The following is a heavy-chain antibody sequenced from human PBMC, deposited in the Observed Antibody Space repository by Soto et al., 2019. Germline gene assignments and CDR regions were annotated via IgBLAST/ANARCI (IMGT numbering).Heavy chain of an antibody. V-gene: IGHV3-11*01. CDR3: AIVSSSSWPNVGVVGYYYYGMDV. CDR2: ISSSGSTI. D-gene: IGHD6-13*01. J-gene: IGHJ6*02. Sequence: QVQLVESGGGLVKPGGSLRLSCAASGFTFSDYYMSWIRQAPGKGLEWVSYISSSGSTIYYADSVKGRFTISRDNAKNSXXLXMXXLRAEDTAVYYCAIVSSSSWPNVGVVGYYYYGMDVWGQGTTVTVSS. CDR1: GFTFSDYY.